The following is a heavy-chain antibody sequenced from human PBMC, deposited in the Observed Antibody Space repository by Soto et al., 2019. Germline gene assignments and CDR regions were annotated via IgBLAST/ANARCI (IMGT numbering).Heavy chain of an antibody. D-gene: IGHD6-25*01. CDR2: ISYDGSNK. Sequence: GWSLRLSCSASGFTFSSYGMHWVRQAPGKGLEWVAVISYDGSNKYYADSVKGRFTISRDNSKNTLYLQMNSLRAEDTAVYYCPKFTPALRYFDYWPPGTLAPVSS. J-gene: IGHJ4*02. V-gene: IGHV3-30*18. CDR3: PKFTPALRYFDY. CDR1: GFTFSSYG.